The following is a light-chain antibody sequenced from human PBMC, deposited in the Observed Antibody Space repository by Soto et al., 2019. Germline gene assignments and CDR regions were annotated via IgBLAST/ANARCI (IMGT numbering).Light chain of an antibody. V-gene: IGLV2-23*03. Sequence: QSALTQPASVSGSPGQSITISCTGISSDVGSYNLVSWYQQHPGKAPQLMLYEGIKRPSGVSDRFSASESGNTASLTISGLHAEDEADYYCCSYAGVSTFDWMFGGGTKLTVL. CDR3: CSYAGVSTFDWM. CDR1: SSDVGSYNL. CDR2: EGI. J-gene: IGLJ3*02.